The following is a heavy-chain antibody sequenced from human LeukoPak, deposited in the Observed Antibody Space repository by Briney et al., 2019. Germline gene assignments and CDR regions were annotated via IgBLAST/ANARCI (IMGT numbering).Heavy chain of an antibody. CDR2: ISYDGSNK. J-gene: IGHJ4*02. D-gene: IGHD3-10*01. V-gene: IGHV3-30-3*01. CDR3: ARDGSHYYGSRSYFHY. Sequence: GGSLRLSCAASGFTFSSYAMHWVRQAPGKGLEWVAVISYDGSNKYYADSVKGRFTISRDNSKNTLYLQMNSLRAEDTAVYYCARDGSHYYGSRSYFHYWGQGTLVTVSS. CDR1: GFTFSSYA.